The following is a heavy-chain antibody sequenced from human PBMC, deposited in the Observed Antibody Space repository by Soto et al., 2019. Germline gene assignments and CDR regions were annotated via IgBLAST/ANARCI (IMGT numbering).Heavy chain of an antibody. V-gene: IGHV1-2*02. Sequence: ASVKVSCKASGYTFTGYYMHWVRQAPGQGLEWMGWINPNSGGTNYAQKFQGRVTMTRDTSISTAYMELSRLRSDDTAVYYCARDFGLWSNWFDPWGQGTLVTVSS. CDR3: ARDFGLWSNWFDP. J-gene: IGHJ5*02. CDR1: GYTFTGYY. CDR2: INPNSGGT. D-gene: IGHD5-18*01.